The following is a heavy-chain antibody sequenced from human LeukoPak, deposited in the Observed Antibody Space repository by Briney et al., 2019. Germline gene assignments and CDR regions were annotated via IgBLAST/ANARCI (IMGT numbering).Heavy chain of an antibody. D-gene: IGHD4-17*01. J-gene: IGHJ4*02. V-gene: IGHV3-7*01. Sequence: GGSLRLACAASGFTFSSFWMSWVRQAPGKGLEWVANIKLDGSETYYVDSVKGRFTISRDNAKNSLYLQLNSLRAEDTAVYYCATLVYGDGFDSWGQGTLVTVSS. CDR2: IKLDGSET. CDR1: GFTFSSFW. CDR3: ATLVYGDGFDS.